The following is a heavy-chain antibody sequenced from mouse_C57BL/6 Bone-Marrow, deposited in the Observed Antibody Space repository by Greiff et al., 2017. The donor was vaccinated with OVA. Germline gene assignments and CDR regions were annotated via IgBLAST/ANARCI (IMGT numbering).Heavy chain of an antibody. Sequence: VQLQQPGAELVKPGASVKLSCKASGYTFTSYWMQWVKQRPGQGLEWIGEIDPSDSYTNYNQKFKGKATLTVDTSSSTAYMQLSSLTSEDSAVYYGARLSIDYWGQGTSVTVSS. CDR2: IDPSDSYT. V-gene: IGHV1-50*01. J-gene: IGHJ4*01. CDR1: GYTFTSYW. CDR3: ARLSIDY.